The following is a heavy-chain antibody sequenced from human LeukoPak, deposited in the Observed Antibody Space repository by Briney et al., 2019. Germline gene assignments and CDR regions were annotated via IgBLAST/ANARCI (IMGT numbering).Heavy chain of an antibody. Sequence: SETLSLTCTVSGASISRSNYYWGWIRQPPGKGLEWIGSIYYSGSTYYNPSLKSRVTISVDTSKNQFSLKLSSVTAADAAVYYCARTYYGSGSLYYYYYMDVWGKGTTVTVSS. CDR2: IYYSGST. CDR3: ARTYYGSGSLYYYYYMDV. V-gene: IGHV4-39*07. J-gene: IGHJ6*03. D-gene: IGHD3-10*01. CDR1: GASISRSNYY.